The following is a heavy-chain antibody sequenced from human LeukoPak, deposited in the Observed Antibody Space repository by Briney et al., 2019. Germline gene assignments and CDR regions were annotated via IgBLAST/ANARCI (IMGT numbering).Heavy chain of an antibody. V-gene: IGHV4-38-2*01. Sequence: SETLSLTCAVSGYSISSGYYWGWIRQPPGRGLEWIGSVYHSGSRYYNPSLKSRATISLDMSNNQFSLRLSSVTAADTAVYYCARHRYWSYDYWGQGTLVTVSS. CDR3: ARHRYWSYDY. J-gene: IGHJ4*02. D-gene: IGHD3-10*01. CDR2: VYHSGSR. CDR1: GYSISSGYY.